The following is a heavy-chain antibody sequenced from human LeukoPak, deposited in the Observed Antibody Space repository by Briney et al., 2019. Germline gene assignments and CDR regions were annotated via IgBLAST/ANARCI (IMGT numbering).Heavy chain of an antibody. J-gene: IGHJ4*02. CDR3: AREVYDTSGYYLDS. D-gene: IGHD3-22*01. CDR1: GFTFSSNA. CDR2: ISGSGVST. V-gene: IGHV3-23*01. Sequence: GASLRLSCVASGFTFSSNAINWVRQAPGKRLEWVSTISGSGVSTYYADSVKGRFTVSRDNSKNTMSLQMNSLRAEDTAVYYCAREVYDTSGYYLDSWGQGTLVTVSA.